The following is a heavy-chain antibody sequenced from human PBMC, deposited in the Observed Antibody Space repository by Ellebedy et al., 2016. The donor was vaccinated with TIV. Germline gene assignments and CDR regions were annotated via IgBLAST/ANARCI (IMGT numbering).Heavy chain of an antibody. J-gene: IGHJ4*02. CDR2: IDPNSGGT. CDR1: GYTFTGYS. Sequence: AASVKVSCKTSGYTFTGYSMHWVRQAPGQGLEWMGWIDPNSGGTNYAQKFQGRVTMTRDTSSSTAYMELSRLTSDDTAVYYCAPSHLLHYFDYWGQGTLVTVSS. CDR3: APSHLLHYFDY. V-gene: IGHV1-2*02.